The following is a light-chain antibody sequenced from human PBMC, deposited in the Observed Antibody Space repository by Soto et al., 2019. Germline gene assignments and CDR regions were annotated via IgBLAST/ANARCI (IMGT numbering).Light chain of an antibody. V-gene: IGLV2-11*01. CDR1: SSDVV. Sequence: QSALTQPRSVSRSPGQSVTISCTGTSSDVVSWYQQHPGKAPKLIIYYVSQRPSGVPDRFSGSKSGNTASLTISGLQAEDEADYYCCSSAGGFTGVFGGGTKLTVL. CDR3: CSSAGGFTGV. CDR2: YVS. J-gene: IGLJ3*02.